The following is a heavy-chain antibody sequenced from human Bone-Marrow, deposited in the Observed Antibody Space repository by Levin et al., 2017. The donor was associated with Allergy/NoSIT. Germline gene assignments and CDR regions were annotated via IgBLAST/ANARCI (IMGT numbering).Heavy chain of an antibody. J-gene: IGHJ6*03. CDR2: IYPGDSDT. D-gene: IGHD2-15*01. CDR1: GYSFTSYW. CDR3: ARSLVVVAATPRYYYYYMDV. Sequence: GESLKISCKGSGYSFTSYWIGWVRQMPGKGLEWMGIIYPGDSDTRYSPSFQGQVTISADKSISTAYLQWSSLKASDTAMYYCARSLVVVAATPRYYYYYMDVWGKGTTVTVSS. V-gene: IGHV5-51*01.